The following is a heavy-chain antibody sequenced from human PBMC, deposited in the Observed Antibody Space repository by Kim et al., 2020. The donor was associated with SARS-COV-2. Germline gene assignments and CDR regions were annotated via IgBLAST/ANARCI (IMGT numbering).Heavy chain of an antibody. J-gene: IGHJ4*02. V-gene: IGHV3-21*01. CDR2: ISSSSSYI. CDR1: GFTFSSYS. CDR3: ARDKGSKVAATSGGADY. Sequence: GGSLRLSCAASGFTFSSYSMNWVRQAPGKGLECVSSISSSSSYIYYADSVKGRFTISRDNAKNSLYLQMNSLRAEDTAVYYCARDKGSKVAATSGGADYWGQGTLVTVSS. D-gene: IGHD2-15*01.